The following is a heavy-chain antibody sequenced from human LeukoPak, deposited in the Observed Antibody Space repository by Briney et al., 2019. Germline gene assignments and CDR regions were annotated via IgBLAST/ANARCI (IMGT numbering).Heavy chain of an antibody. CDR2: ISSSSSYI. CDR3: ASQRISIDYYYYYMDV. V-gene: IGHV3-21*01. D-gene: IGHD3-9*01. CDR1: GFTFSSYS. Sequence: KSGGSLRLSCAASGFTFSSYSMNWVRQAPGKGLEWVSSISSSSSYIYYADSVKGRFTISRDNAKNSLYLQMNSLRAEDTAVYYCASQRISIDYYYYYMDVWGKGTTVTVSS. J-gene: IGHJ6*03.